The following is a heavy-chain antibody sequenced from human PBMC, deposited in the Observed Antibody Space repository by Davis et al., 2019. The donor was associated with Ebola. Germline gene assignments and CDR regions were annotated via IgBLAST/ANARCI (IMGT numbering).Heavy chain of an antibody. V-gene: IGHV3-7*03. CDR3: AKAGSNVDY. CDR1: GFTFSSYW. Sequence: GGSLRLSCAASGFTFSSYWMSWVRQAPGKGLEWVANIKQDGSEKYYVDSVKGRFTISRDNSKNTLYLQMNSLRAEDTAIYYCAKAGSNVDYWGQGTLVTVSS. J-gene: IGHJ4*02. CDR2: IKQDGSEK. D-gene: IGHD6-13*01.